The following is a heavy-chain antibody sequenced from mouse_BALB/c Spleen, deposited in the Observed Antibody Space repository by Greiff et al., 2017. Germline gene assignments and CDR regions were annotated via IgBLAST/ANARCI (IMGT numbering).Heavy chain of an antibody. Sequence: EVKLVESGGDLVKPGGSLKLSCAASGFTFSSYGKSWVRQTPDKRLEWVATISSGGSYTYYPDSVKGRFTISRDNAKNTLYLQMSSLKSEDTAMYYCARQRDGSSPAWFAYWGQGTLVTVSA. J-gene: IGHJ3*01. D-gene: IGHD1-1*01. CDR3: ARQRDGSSPAWFAY. CDR1: GFTFSSYG. CDR2: ISSGGSYT. V-gene: IGHV5-6*01.